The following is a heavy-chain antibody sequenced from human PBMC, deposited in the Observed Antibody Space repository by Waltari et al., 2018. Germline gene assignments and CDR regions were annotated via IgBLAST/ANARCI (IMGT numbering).Heavy chain of an antibody. CDR1: GGSISSSSYY. V-gene: IGHV4-39*07. D-gene: IGHD2-2*01. J-gene: IGHJ5*02. CDR3: ARVNPNNSVVVPAAPEDWFDP. CDR2: IYYSGST. Sequence: QVQLQQWGPGLVKPSETLSLTCTVSGGSISSSSYYWGWIRQPPGKGLEWIGSIYYSGSTYYNPSLKSRVTIAVDTYKNQFSLKLSSVTAADTAVYYCARVNPNNSVVVPAAPEDWFDPWGQGTLVTVSS.